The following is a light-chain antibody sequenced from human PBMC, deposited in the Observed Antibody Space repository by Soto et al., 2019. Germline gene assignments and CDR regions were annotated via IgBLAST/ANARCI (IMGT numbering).Light chain of an antibody. CDR2: DAS. V-gene: IGKV1-5*01. CDR3: QQYDNYPLT. CDR1: QSVRSW. Sequence: DIQMTQSPSTLSASVGDRVTITCRASQSVRSWLAWYQQKPGRAPKFLIYDASSLESGVPSRFSGSGSGTEFTLTISNLQPDDFATYYCQQYDNYPLTFGGGTKVHI. J-gene: IGKJ4*01.